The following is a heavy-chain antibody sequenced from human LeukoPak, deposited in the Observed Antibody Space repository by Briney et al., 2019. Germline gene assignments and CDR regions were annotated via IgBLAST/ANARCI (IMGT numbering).Heavy chain of an antibody. D-gene: IGHD5-18*01. CDR1: GGTFSSYT. J-gene: IGHJ4*02. Sequence: ASVKVSCKASGGTFSSYTISWVRQAPGQGLELMGRIIPILGIANYAQKFQGRVTITADKSTSTAYMELSSLRSEDTAVYYCASEVVDAAMGHFDYWGQGTLVTVSS. CDR2: IIPILGIA. V-gene: IGHV1-69*02. CDR3: ASEVVDAAMGHFDY.